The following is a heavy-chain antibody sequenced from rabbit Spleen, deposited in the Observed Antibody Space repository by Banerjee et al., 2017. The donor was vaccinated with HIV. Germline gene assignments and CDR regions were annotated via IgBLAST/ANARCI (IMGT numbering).Heavy chain of an antibody. D-gene: IGHD2-1*01. CDR3: VRDQAGDADYGPYYLNL. CDR2: IYAGSSGNT. J-gene: IGHJ4*01. CDR1: GFSFSNKAV. V-gene: IGHV1S40*01. Sequence: QSLEESGGGLVKPEGSLKLSCTASGFSFSNKAVMCWVRQAPGKGLEWIACIYAGSSGNTSYGNGVNGRFTISSHNAQNTPYLQLSSLTAADTATYFCVRDQAGDADYGPYYLNLWGQGTLVTVS.